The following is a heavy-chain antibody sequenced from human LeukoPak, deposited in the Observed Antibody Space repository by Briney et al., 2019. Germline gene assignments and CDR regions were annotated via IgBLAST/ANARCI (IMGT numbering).Heavy chain of an antibody. CDR2: MYASGSA. V-gene: IGHV4-61*02. J-gene: IGHJ4*02. D-gene: IGHD2-2*02. CDR1: GGSISSGNYY. CDR3: ARLYPPSSGLDY. Sequence: SETLSLTCTVSGGSISSGNYYWSWIRQPAGKGLEWIGRMYASGSATYNPSLKSRVTISEDTSKNQFSLKLSSVTAADTAVYYCARLYPPSSGLDYWGQGTLVTVSS.